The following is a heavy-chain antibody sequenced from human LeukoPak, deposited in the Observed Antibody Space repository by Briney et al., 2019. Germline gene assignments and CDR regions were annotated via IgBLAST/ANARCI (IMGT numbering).Heavy chain of an antibody. CDR3: ARDIYGSGYGYFDQ. Sequence: SETLSLTCIVSGVSMSTYFWSWIRQPPARGVEWLAFIHYTGETNYNPSLRSRLNISVDTTKNQFSLRLSSLTAADTAIYYCARDIYGSGYGYFDQWGQGALVTVSS. J-gene: IGHJ4*02. CDR1: GVSMSTYF. CDR2: IHYTGET. D-gene: IGHD3-10*01. V-gene: IGHV4-59*01.